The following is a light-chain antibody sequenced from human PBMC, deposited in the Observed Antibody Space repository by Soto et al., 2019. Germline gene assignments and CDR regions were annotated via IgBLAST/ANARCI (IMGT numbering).Light chain of an antibody. CDR2: EVS. CDR3: SSYTSTNTPYV. Sequence: QSALTQPASVSGSPGQSVTVSCTGTFXEIGIYNYVSWYQQHPGKAPKLLIYEVSNRPSGISNRFSGSKSGNTASLTISGLQADDEADYYCSSYTSTNTPYVFGSGTKVTVL. V-gene: IGLV2-14*01. CDR1: FXEIGIYNY. J-gene: IGLJ1*01.